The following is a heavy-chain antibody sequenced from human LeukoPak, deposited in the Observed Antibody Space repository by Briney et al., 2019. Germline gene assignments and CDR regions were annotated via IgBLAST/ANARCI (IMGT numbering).Heavy chain of an antibody. CDR1: GFTFSSYE. J-gene: IGHJ3*02. D-gene: IGHD3-16*01. CDR2: ISSSSTTI. Sequence: GGSLRLSCAASGFTFSSYELYWVRQAPGKGLEWISYISSSSTTIKYADSVRGRFTISRDDARESLYLQMGSLRADDTAIYYCGASRQYVGAFDIWGQGTLVTVSS. CDR3: GASRQYVGAFDI. V-gene: IGHV3-48*03.